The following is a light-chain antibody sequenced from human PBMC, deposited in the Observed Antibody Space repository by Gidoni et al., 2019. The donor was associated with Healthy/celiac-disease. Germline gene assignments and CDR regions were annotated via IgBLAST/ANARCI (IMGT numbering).Light chain of an antibody. CDR3: QQYNNWLPLT. Sequence: EIVMTQSPATLSVSPGERATLSFRASQSVSSHLACYQQKPGQAPRLLIYGASTRATGIPARFSGSGSGTEFTLTISSLQSEDVAVYYCQQYNNWLPLTFGGGTKVEIK. CDR1: QSVSSH. J-gene: IGKJ4*01. V-gene: IGKV3-15*01. CDR2: GAS.